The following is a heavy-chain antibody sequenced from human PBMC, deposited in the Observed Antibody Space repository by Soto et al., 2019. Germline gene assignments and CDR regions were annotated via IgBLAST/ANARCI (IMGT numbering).Heavy chain of an antibody. J-gene: IGHJ4*02. Sequence: GGSLRLSCSASGFNFSDYAMHWVRQAPGKGLEWVANIKQDGSEKYYADSVRDRFTISRDNGKNSPYLQMNSLRAADTAIYYCARDWLNYSFDNWGQGALVTVSS. V-gene: IGHV3-7*05. CDR3: ARDWLNYSFDN. D-gene: IGHD5-12*01. CDR1: GFNFSDYA. CDR2: IKQDGSEK.